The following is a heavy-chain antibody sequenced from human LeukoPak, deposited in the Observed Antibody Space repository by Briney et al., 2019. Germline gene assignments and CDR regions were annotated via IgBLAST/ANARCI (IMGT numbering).Heavy chain of an antibody. D-gene: IGHD6-6*01. CDR3: GSIAARPPIDDY. CDR1: GFTFSSYG. Sequence: GGSLRLSCAASGFTFSSYGMHWVRQAPGKGLEWVAVISYDGNNKYYADSVKGRFTISRDNSKNTLYLQMNSLRAEDTAVYYCGSIAARPPIDDYWGQGTLVTVSS. CDR2: ISYDGNNK. V-gene: IGHV3-30*03. J-gene: IGHJ4*02.